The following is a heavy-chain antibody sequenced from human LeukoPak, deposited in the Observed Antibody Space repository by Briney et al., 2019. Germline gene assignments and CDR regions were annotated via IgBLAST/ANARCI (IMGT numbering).Heavy chain of an antibody. V-gene: IGHV4-4*07. CDR3: ARDWHSSGWYDY. CDR2: IYTSGST. D-gene: IGHD6-19*01. J-gene: IGHJ4*02. CDR1: GGSISSYY. Sequence: SETLSLTCTVSGGSISSYYWSWIRQPAGKGLEWIGRIYTSGSTNYNPSLKSRVTMSVDTSKNQFSLKLSSATAADTAVYYCARDWHSSGWYDYWGQGTLVTVSS.